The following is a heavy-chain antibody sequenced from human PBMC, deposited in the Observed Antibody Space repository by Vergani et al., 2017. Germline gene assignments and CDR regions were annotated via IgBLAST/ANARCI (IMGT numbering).Heavy chain of an antibody. J-gene: IGHJ3*02. V-gene: IGHV3-7*01. CDR3: ARPSAPSEYDALDI. D-gene: IGHD2-2*01. CDR1: GFLFTIYW. Sequence: EVQLVESGGGLVQPGGPLRLPCAASGFLFTIYWMNWVRQAAGKGLEWVANIKQDGSEKYYVDSVRGRFTLSRDNAKNSLYLQMNSLRAEDTAVYPCARPSAPSEYDALDIWGEGTMVTVSS. CDR2: IKQDGSEK.